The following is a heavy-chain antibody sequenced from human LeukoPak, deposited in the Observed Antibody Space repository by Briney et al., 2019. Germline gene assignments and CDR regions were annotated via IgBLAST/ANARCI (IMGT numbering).Heavy chain of an antibody. CDR2: ISGSGGST. CDR1: GFTFSSYA. Sequence: GGSPRLSCAASGFTFSSYAMSWVRQAPGKGLEWVSAISGSGGSTYYADSVKGRFTISRDNSKNTLYLQMNSLRAEDTAVYYCATSRREVGGSVPYYFDYWGQGTLVTVSS. J-gene: IGHJ4*02. V-gene: IGHV3-23*01. D-gene: IGHD3-16*01. CDR3: ATSRREVGGSVPYYFDY.